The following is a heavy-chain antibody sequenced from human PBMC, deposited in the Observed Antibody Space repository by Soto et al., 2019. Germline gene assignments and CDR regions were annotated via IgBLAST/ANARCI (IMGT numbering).Heavy chain of an antibody. CDR3: ARQSRPYYDFWSGPEDYYYMDV. V-gene: IGHV5-51*01. Sequence: GESLKISCKGSGYSFTSYWIGWVRQMPGKGLEWMGIIYPGDSDTRYSPSFQGQVTISADKSISTAYLQWSSLKASDTAMYYCARQSRPYYDFWSGPEDYYYMDVWGKGTTVTVSS. J-gene: IGHJ6*03. D-gene: IGHD3-3*01. CDR1: GYSFTSYW. CDR2: IYPGDSDT.